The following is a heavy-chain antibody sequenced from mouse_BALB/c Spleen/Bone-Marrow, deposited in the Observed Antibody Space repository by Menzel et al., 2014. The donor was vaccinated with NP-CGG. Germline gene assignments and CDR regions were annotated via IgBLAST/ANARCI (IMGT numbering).Heavy chain of an antibody. CDR1: GFNIKDTY. Sequence: VQLQQSGAELVKPGASVKLSCTASGFNIKDTYMHWVKQRPEQGLEWIGRVDPANGNTKYDPKFQGKATTTADTSSNTAYLQLSSLTSEDTAVYYCARYRLGTYFDYWGQGTTLTVSS. CDR2: VDPANGNT. D-gene: IGHD2-14*01. J-gene: IGHJ2*01. V-gene: IGHV14-3*02. CDR3: ARYRLGTYFDY.